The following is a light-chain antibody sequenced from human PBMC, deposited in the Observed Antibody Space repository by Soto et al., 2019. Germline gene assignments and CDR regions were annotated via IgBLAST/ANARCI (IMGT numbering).Light chain of an antibody. J-gene: IGLJ1*01. CDR3: CSYAGSSTYI. CDR1: SSDVGSHNL. Sequence: QSALTQPASVSGSPGQSITISCTGTSSDVGSHNLVSWYQQHPGRAPKLMIYEGTKRPSGVSNRFSGSKSGNTASLTNSGLQAEDEADYYCCSYAGSSTYIFGSGTKLTVL. V-gene: IGLV2-23*01. CDR2: EGT.